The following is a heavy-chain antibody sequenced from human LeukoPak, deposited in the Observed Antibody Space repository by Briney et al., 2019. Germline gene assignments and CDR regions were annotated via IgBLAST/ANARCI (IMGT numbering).Heavy chain of an antibody. CDR1: GGSISSGSYF. CDR3: ARAKALKGWDPFDY. Sequence: SETLSLTCTVSGGSISSGSYFWSWIRQPPGKGLEWIGYIYYSGSTNYNPSLKSRVTISVDTSKNQFSLKLSSVTAADTAVYYCARAKALKGWDPFDYWGQGTLVTVSS. D-gene: IGHD6-19*01. J-gene: IGHJ4*02. V-gene: IGHV4-61*01. CDR2: IYYSGST.